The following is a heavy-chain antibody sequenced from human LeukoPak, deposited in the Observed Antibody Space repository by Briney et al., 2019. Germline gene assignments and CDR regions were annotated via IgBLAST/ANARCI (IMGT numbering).Heavy chain of an antibody. D-gene: IGHD2-2*02. V-gene: IGHV1-69*05. CDR2: IIPIFGTA. J-gene: IGHJ4*02. CDR1: GGTFSSYA. Sequence: SVKVSCKPSGGTFSSYAISWVRQAPGQGLEWMGGIIPIFGTANYAQKFQGRVTITTDESTSTAYMELSSLRSEDTAVYYCARAAHFCSSTSCYTRADYWGQGTLVTVSS. CDR3: ARAAHFCSSTSCYTRADY.